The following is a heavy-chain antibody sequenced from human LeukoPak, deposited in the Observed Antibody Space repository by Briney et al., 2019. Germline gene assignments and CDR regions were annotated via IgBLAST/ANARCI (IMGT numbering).Heavy chain of an antibody. Sequence: PGGSLRLSCAASGFTFSSYWMHWVRQAPGKGLVWVSRINSDGSSTSYADSVKGRFTISRDNAKNTLYLQMNSLRAEDTAVYYCANDLAGMITFGGVIVPCYWGQGTLVTVSS. V-gene: IGHV3-74*01. J-gene: IGHJ4*02. CDR2: INSDGSST. CDR3: ANDLAGMITFGGVIVPCY. CDR1: GFTFSSYW. D-gene: IGHD3-16*02.